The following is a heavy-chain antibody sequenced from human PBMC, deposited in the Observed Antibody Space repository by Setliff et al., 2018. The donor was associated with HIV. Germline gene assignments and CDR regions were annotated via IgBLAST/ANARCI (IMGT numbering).Heavy chain of an antibody. CDR1: GGSFSDYS. J-gene: IGHJ1*01. CDR2: IHHSGTT. D-gene: IGHD3-22*01. Sequence: SETLSLTCAVYGGSFSDYSWNWIRQPPGKGLEWIGEIHHSGTTKNNPSLKSRVTISVDTSKRQFSLNLTSVTAADTAVYYCAGDPVYYYDTGTYYRSEYFQHWGQGTLVTVSS. CDR3: AGDPVYYYDTGTYYRSEYFQH. V-gene: IGHV4-34*01.